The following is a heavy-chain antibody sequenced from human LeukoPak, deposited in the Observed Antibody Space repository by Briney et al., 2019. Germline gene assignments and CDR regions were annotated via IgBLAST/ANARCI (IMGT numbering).Heavy chain of an antibody. D-gene: IGHD3-10*01. J-gene: IGHJ4*02. CDR3: AQSERYGSGSYYNPFDY. CDR2: IRYDGSNK. V-gene: IGHV3-30*02. CDR1: GFTVRNNY. Sequence: GGSLRLSCAASGFTVRNNYMSWVRHAPGKGLEWVAFIRYDGSNKYYADSVKGRFTISRDNSKNTLYLQMNSLRAEDTAVYYCAQSERYGSGSYYNPFDYWGQGTLVTVSS.